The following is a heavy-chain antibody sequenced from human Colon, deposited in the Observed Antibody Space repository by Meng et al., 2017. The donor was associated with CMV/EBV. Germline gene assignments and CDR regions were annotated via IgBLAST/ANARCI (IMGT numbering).Heavy chain of an antibody. D-gene: IGHD2-15*01. CDR2: INEDGSGK. CDR3: ARGLVEAPGIEY. Sequence: GESLKISCAASGFIFSSYTMNWVRQAPGKGLEWVANINEDGSGKYYVDSVKGRFTISRDNAKNSVYLQINSLRAEDTAVYYCARGLVEAPGIEYWGQGTLVTVPS. V-gene: IGHV3-7*01. J-gene: IGHJ4*02. CDR1: GFIFSSYT.